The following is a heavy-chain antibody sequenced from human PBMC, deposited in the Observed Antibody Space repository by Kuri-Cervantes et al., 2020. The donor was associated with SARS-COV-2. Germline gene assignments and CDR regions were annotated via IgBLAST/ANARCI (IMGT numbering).Heavy chain of an antibody. V-gene: IGHV3-21*06. CDR2: ISSCGSYI. CDR3: ARVAGEGTIYYYYMDV. CDR1: GITFRSYS. D-gene: IGHD1-14*01. Sequence: GESLKISCTASGITFRSYSINWVRQAPGEGLEWGSSISSCGSYIYYADSVKGRFTITRDTAKNSLSLYMNSLRGEDTAVYYCARVAGEGTIYYYYMDVWGKGTMVTGSS. J-gene: IGHJ6*03.